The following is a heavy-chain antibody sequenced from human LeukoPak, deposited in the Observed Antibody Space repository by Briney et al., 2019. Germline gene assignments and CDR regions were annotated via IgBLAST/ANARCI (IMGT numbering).Heavy chain of an antibody. D-gene: IGHD1-14*01. CDR3: ASQIEPYYFDY. J-gene: IGHJ4*02. CDR1: GFTFSDYY. Sequence: GGSLRLSCAASGFTFSDYYISWIRRAPGKGLEWVSYFINTDCTIYYADYVKGRFTIYRDNEKNSLYLKIHSLRAEDTAVYYCASQIEPYYFDYWGQGTLVTVSS. V-gene: IGHV3-11*01. CDR2: FINTDCTI.